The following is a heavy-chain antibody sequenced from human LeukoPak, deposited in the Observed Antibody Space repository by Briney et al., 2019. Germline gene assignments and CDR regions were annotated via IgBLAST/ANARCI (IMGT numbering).Heavy chain of an antibody. CDR2: IYYSVGT. CDR3: ARTLTGYSSSWYWFDP. D-gene: IGHD6-13*01. V-gene: IGHV4-59*01. J-gene: IGHJ5*02. Sequence: SETLSLTCTDSGGSIRSYNWSWIRQPPRKGLWWGGYIYYSVGTTYTTSLKSRVTISVDTSKNQFSPKLSSVTAADTGVYYCARTLTGYSSSWYWFDPWGQGTLVTV. CDR1: GGSIRSYN.